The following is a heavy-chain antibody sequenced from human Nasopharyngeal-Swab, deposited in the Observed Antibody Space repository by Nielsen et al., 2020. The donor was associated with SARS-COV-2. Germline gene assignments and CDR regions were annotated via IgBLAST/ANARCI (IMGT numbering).Heavy chain of an antibody. CDR3: ARKNCSSTSCPKYYFDY. D-gene: IGHD2-2*01. J-gene: IGHJ4*02. Sequence: VRQMPGKGLEWMGVICPGDSDTRYSPSFQGQVTISADKSISTAYLQWSSLKASDTAMYYCARKNCSSTSCPKYYFDYWGQGTLVTVSS. CDR2: ICPGDSDT. V-gene: IGHV5-51*01.